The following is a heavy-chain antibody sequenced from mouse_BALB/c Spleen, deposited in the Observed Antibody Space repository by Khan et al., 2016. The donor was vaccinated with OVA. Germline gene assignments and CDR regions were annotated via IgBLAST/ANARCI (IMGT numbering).Heavy chain of an antibody. CDR1: GYSITSGYG. D-gene: IGHD1-2*01. CDR3: ARTARIKS. J-gene: IGHJ2*01. Sequence: EVQLVESGPGLVKPSQSLSLTCTVTGYSITSGYGWNWIRQFPGNKLEWMGYISYSGSTNYNPSPKSRISITRDTSKNQFFLLLTSVTTEGTATYYCARTARIKSWSQGTTLTVSS. V-gene: IGHV3-2*02. CDR2: ISYSGST.